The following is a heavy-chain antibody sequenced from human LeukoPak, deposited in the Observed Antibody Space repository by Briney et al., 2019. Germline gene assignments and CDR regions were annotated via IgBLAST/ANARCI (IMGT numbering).Heavy chain of an antibody. CDR2: IRYDGSIK. CDR3: VRDKVSGPTLLDH. Sequence: GGSLRLSCAASGFTFSRYGMHWVRQAPGKGLEWVAFIRYDGSIKHYADSVKGRFTISRDNARNSVFLQMNSLRAEDTAVYHCVRDKVSGPTLLDHWGQGTLVTVSS. CDR1: GFTFSRYG. V-gene: IGHV3-30*02. D-gene: IGHD5/OR15-5a*01. J-gene: IGHJ4*02.